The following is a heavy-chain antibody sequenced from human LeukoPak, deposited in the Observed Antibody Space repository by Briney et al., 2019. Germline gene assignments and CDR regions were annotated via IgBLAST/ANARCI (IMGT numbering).Heavy chain of an antibody. Sequence: PSETLSLTCTVSGGSIRNYYWSWIRQPPGKGLEWIGYIYYSGSTNYNPSLRSRVTISVDTSKNQFSLKLSSVTAADTAVYYCARDVVAAAGTWDYWGQGTLVTVSS. CDR3: ARDVVAAAGTWDY. V-gene: IGHV4-59*12. D-gene: IGHD6-13*01. CDR1: GGSIRNYY. CDR2: IYYSGST. J-gene: IGHJ4*02.